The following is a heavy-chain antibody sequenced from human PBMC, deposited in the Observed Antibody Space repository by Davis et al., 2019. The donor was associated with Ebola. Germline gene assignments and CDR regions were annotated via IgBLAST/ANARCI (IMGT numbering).Heavy chain of an antibody. CDR3: SRMHSSSFDFYYYGMDV. V-gene: IGHV3-49*04. CDR2: IKSKDFSGTT. Sequence: PGGSLRLSCAASGFTFSIYSMNWVRQAPGKGLEWVGLIKSKDFSGTTESAASVKGRFSISRDDSKSVAYLQMHSLKTEDTALYYCSRMHSSSFDFYYYGMDVWGQGTTVTVSS. CDR1: GFTFSIYS. D-gene: IGHD6-13*01. J-gene: IGHJ6*02.